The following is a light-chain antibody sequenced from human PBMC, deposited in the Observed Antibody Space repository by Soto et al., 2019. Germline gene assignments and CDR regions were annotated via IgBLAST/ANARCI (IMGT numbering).Light chain of an antibody. J-gene: IGLJ2*01. Sequence: QSALTQPRSVSGSPGQSVTISCTGTSSDVGGYNYVSWYQQHPGKAPTLIIYAVSGRPSGVPDRFSGSKSGNTASLTISGLQADDEADYYCCSYAGYYTLVFGGGTKLTVL. V-gene: IGLV2-11*01. CDR1: SSDVGGYNY. CDR3: CSYAGYYTLV. CDR2: AVS.